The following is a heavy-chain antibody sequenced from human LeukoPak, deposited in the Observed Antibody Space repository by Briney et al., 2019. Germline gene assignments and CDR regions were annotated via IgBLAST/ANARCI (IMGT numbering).Heavy chain of an antibody. CDR1: GGSISSSSYY. V-gene: IGHV4-39*07. CDR2: INHSGST. Sequence: SETLSLTCTVSGGSISSSSYYWGWIRQPPGKGLEWIGEINHSGSTNYNPSLKSRVTISVDTSKNQFSLKLSSVTAADTAVYYCARGTNIVVVPAAITGPYYFDYWGQGTLVTVSS. D-gene: IGHD2-2*01. J-gene: IGHJ4*02. CDR3: ARGTNIVVVPAAITGPYYFDY.